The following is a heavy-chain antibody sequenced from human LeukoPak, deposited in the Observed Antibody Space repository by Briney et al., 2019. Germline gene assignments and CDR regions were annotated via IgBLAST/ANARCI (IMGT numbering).Heavy chain of an antibody. CDR2: IFPGSSYT. J-gene: IGHJ5*02. V-gene: IGHV5-51*01. D-gene: IGHD1-1*01. CDR1: GYSFTSYW. CDR3: ARHLREGQLERRLDV. Sequence: GGSLKISCKGSGYSFTSYWIAWVRQMPGKGLEWIGIIFPGSSYTKYSPAFQGQVTISVDRSINTAYLQWSSLRASDTAMYYCARHLREGQLERRLDVWGQGTPVTVSS.